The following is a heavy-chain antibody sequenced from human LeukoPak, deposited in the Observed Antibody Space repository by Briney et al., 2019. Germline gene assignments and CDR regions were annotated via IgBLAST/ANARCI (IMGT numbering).Heavy chain of an antibody. CDR3: ARDLSIRSYPYFFDY. V-gene: IGHV1-18*01. D-gene: IGHD1-26*01. Sequence: GASVKVSCKASGYTFTSYGISWVRQAPGQGLEWMGWISAYNGNTNYAQNLQGRVTMTTDTSTSTAYMELRSLRSDDTAVYYCARDLSIRSYPYFFDYWGQGTLVTVSS. J-gene: IGHJ4*02. CDR2: ISAYNGNT. CDR1: GYTFTSYG.